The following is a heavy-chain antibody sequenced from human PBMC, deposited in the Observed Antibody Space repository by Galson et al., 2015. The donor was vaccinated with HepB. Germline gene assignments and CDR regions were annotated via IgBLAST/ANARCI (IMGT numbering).Heavy chain of an antibody. CDR2: ISAYNGNT. J-gene: IGHJ4*02. D-gene: IGHD4-17*01. CDR3: AREVYGDYSTFFDY. CDR1: GYTSTSYG. Sequence: SVKVSCKASGYTSTSYGISWVRQAPGQGLEWMGWISAYNGNTNYAQKLQGRVTMTTDTSTSTAYMELRSLRSDDTAVYYCAREVYGDYSTFFDYWGQGTLVTVSS. V-gene: IGHV1-18*01.